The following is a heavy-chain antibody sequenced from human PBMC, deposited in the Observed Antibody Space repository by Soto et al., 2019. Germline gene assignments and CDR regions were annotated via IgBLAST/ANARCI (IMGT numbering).Heavy chain of an antibody. D-gene: IGHD1-26*01. V-gene: IGHV3-53*01. CDR2: HYSGGST. J-gene: IGHJ5*02. CDR3: ARHRHPRGTVGATSPLDP. CDR1: GFSVSSND. Sequence: PGGSLRLSCAISGFSVSSNDLSWVRQAPGKGLEWVSVHYSGGSTYYADSVQGRFTISRDKSKKTLDLHMRRVRAEDTAVYFCARHRHPRGTVGATSPLDPWGQGTPVPVSP.